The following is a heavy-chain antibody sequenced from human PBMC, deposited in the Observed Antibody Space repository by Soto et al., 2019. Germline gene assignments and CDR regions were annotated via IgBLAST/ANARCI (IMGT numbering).Heavy chain of an antibody. J-gene: IGHJ4*02. V-gene: IGHV1-69*13. CDR3: ARDGRIAARGYFDC. D-gene: IGHD6-6*01. CDR1: GGTFSSYA. Sequence: SVKVSCKASGGTFSSYAISWVRQAPGQGLEWMGGIIPISGTANYAQKFQGRVTITADESTSTAYMELSSLRSDDTAVYYCARDGRIAARGYFDCWGQGTLVTVSS. CDR2: IIPISGTA.